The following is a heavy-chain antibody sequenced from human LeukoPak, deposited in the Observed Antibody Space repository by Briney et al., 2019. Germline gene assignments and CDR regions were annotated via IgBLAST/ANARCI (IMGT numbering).Heavy chain of an antibody. D-gene: IGHD3-3*01. J-gene: IGHJ4*02. CDR2: IYYSGST. CDR3: ARAETIFGVVFDY. V-gene: IGHV4-31*03. CDR1: GGSISSGGYY. Sequence: SQTLSLTCTVSGGSISSGGYYWSWIRQHPGKGLEWIGYIYYSGSTYYNPSHKSRVTISVDTSKNQFSLKLSSVTAADTAVYYCARAETIFGVVFDYWGQGTLVTVSS.